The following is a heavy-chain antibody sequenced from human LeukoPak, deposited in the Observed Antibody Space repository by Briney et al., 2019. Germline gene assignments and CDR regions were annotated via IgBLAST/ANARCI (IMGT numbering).Heavy chain of an antibody. J-gene: IGHJ4*02. Sequence: AEAPSLTCSVSGDPTSSDHGRCVRRPPGKALDWIGHISYRGSMKYNPSLESRVSISLDTSNNQFSLKLTTLTAADTAVYYCVVYIAGGGGRGYWGQGTLVTVSS. CDR1: GDPTSSDH. D-gene: IGHD1-26*01. CDR2: ISYRGSM. V-gene: IGHV4-59*01. CDR3: VVYIAGGGGRGY.